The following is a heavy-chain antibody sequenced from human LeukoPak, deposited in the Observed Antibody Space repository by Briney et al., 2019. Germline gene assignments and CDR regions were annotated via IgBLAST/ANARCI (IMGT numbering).Heavy chain of an antibody. V-gene: IGHV3-23*01. CDR2: GGSGGST. D-gene: IGHD3-22*01. Sequence: GGSLRLSCAASGFIFSSYAMSWVRQAPGKGMEWVSYGGSGGSTYYADSVKGRFTVSRDNSKSTLYLQMNSLTAEDTAVYYCAKDPAKYYYDTSGDAFDIWGQGTMVTVSS. CDR3: AKDPAKYYYDTSGDAFDI. CDR1: GFIFSSYA. J-gene: IGHJ3*02.